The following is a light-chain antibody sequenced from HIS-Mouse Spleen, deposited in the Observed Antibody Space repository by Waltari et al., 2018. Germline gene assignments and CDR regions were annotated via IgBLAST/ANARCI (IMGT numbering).Light chain of an antibody. CDR2: DVS. Sequence: QSALTQPRSVSGSPGQSVTISCTGTSSDVGGYTYVPWYQQHPGKAPKLMIYDVSKRPSGVPDRFSGSKSGNTASLTISGLQAEDEADYYCCSYAGSPLYVFGTGTKVTVL. V-gene: IGLV2-11*01. CDR3: CSYAGSPLYV. J-gene: IGLJ1*01. CDR1: SSDVGGYTY.